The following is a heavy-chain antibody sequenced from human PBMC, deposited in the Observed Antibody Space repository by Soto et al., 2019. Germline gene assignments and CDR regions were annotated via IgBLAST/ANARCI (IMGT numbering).Heavy chain of an antibody. V-gene: IGHV4-59*08. J-gene: IGHJ4*02. CDR1: GGSISSYY. D-gene: IGHD3-16*01. Sequence: QVQLQESGPGLVKPSETLSLTCTVSGGSISSYYWSWIRQPPGKGLEWIGYIYYSGSTNYNPSLXPXVXIXLDTSKHQFSLKLSSVTAADPAVYYCARRWGRTCDYWGQGTLVTVSS. CDR2: IYYSGST. CDR3: ARRWGRTCDY.